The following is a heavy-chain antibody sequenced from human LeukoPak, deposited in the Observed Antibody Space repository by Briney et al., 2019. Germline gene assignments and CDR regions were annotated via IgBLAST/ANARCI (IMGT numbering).Heavy chain of an antibody. J-gene: IGHJ4*02. CDR2: IVPIFDTP. D-gene: IGHD3-10*01. V-gene: IGHV1-69*05. CDR3: ASDIYGSQPSDY. Sequence: ASVKVSCKASGGTFRDFAVSWVRQAPGQGLEWMGEIVPIFDTPNYAQRFEDRVTITTDEATNTAYMELTGLRSEDTAVYYCASDIYGSQPSDYWGQGTLVTVSS. CDR1: GGTFRDFA.